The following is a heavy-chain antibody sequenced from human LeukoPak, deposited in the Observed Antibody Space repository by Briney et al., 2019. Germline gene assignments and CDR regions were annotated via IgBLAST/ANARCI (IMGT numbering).Heavy chain of an antibody. CDR2: IYTSGST. CDR1: GGSISSYY. D-gene: IGHD6-13*01. Sequence: PSETLSLTCTVSGGSISSYYWSWIRQPPGKGLEWIGYIYTSGSTNYNPSLKSRVTISVDTSKNQFSLKLSSVTAADTAVYYCARRIAAAGIHYYYYMDVWGKGTTVTVSS. V-gene: IGHV4-4*09. CDR3: ARRIAAAGIHYYYYMDV. J-gene: IGHJ6*03.